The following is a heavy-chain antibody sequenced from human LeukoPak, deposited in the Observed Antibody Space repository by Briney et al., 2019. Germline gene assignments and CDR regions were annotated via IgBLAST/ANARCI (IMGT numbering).Heavy chain of an antibody. Sequence: ASVTVSCTASGYTFTGYYMHWVRQAPGQGLEWMGWINPNSGGTNYAQKFQGRVTMTRDTSIRTAYLELSRLRSDDTAVYYCARDPNDYVWGSYPDYWGQGTLVTVSS. D-gene: IGHD3-16*02. V-gene: IGHV1-2*02. CDR2: INPNSGGT. CDR3: ARDPNDYVWGSYPDY. CDR1: GYTFTGYY. J-gene: IGHJ4*02.